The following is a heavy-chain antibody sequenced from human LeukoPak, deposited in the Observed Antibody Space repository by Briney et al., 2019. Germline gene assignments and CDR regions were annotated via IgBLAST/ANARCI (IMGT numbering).Heavy chain of an antibody. CDR3: ARPRLEYCSGGSCFDAFDI. V-gene: IGHV4-61*02. Sequence: PSETLSLTCTVSGDSISSGSYYWSWIRQPAGKGLEWIGRIYTTGITNYNPSLKSRVTISVDTSKNHFSLKLTSVTAADTAIYSCARPRLEYCSGGSCFDAFDIWGQGTMVTVSS. CDR1: GDSISSGSYY. CDR2: IYTTGIT. D-gene: IGHD2-15*01. J-gene: IGHJ3*02.